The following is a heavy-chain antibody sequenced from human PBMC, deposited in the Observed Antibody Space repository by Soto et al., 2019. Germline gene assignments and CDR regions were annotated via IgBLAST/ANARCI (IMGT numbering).Heavy chain of an antibody. CDR2: INSDGSST. D-gene: IGHD3-10*01. CDR3: ARELGSGSPDDAFDI. J-gene: IGHJ3*02. CDR1: GFTFSSYW. V-gene: IGHV3-74*01. Sequence: GGSLRLSCAASGFTFSSYWMHWVRQAPGKGLVWVSRINSDGSSTSYADSVKGRFTISRDNAKNTLYLQMNSLRAEDTAVYYCARELGSGSPDDAFDIWGQGTMVTVS.